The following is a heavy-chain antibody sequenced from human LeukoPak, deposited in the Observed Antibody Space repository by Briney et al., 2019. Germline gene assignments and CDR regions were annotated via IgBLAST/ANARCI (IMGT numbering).Heavy chain of an antibody. Sequence: GGSRRLSGAVSGITLSNYGMSWVRKAPGKGLEGVAGMSGSGGGTNYADSVKGRFTVSRDNSKNTLYLQMKSLRAEDTAVYFCAKRGVVIRVILVGFYKEAYYFDSWGQGALVTVSS. CDR2: MSGSGGGT. CDR3: AKRGVVIRVILVGFYKEAYYFDS. V-gene: IGHV3-23*01. J-gene: IGHJ4*02. D-gene: IGHD3-22*01. CDR1: GITLSNYG.